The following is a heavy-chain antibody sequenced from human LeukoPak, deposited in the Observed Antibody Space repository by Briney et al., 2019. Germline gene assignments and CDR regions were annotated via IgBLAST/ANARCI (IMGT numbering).Heavy chain of an antibody. Sequence: PSETLSLTCAVYGGSFSGYYWAWIRQPPGKGLEWIGNIYYSGSTYYNPSLKSRVTISVDTSKNQFSLKLSSVTATDTAVYYCARHGAAAGTDYWGQGALVTVSS. CDR3: ARHGAAAGTDY. J-gene: IGHJ4*02. CDR1: GGSFSGYY. CDR2: IYYSGST. D-gene: IGHD6-13*01. V-gene: IGHV4-34*01.